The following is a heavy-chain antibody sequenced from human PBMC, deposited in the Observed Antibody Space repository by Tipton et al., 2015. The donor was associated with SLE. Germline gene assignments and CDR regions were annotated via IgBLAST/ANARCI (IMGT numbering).Heavy chain of an antibody. CDR1: GGSLSSSSYS. V-gene: IGHV4-39*07. CDR3: ARPGSAPATGGGGYFDY. CDR2: IHYSGDT. D-gene: IGHD3-10*01. Sequence: TLSLTCTVSGGSLSSSSYSWDWIRQPPGKGLEWIGKIHYSGDTYYNPSLKSRVTMSVDTSKNQFSLKLSSVTAADTAVYYCARPGSAPATGGGGYFDYWGQGTLVTVSS. J-gene: IGHJ4*02.